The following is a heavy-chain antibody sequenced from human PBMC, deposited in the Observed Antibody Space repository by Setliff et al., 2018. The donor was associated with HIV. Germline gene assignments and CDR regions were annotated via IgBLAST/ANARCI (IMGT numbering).Heavy chain of an antibody. V-gene: IGHV3-30*02. CDR2: IRYDGSST. J-gene: IGHJ6*02. CDR3: AKDFPPPNGMDV. Sequence: GGSLRLSCAVSGFTFSTYGMHWVRQAPGKGLEWVAFIRYDGSSTYYVDSVKGRFTISRENSKNTLYLQMNSLRPEDTAVYYCAKDFPPPNGMDVWGQGTTVTVSS. CDR1: GFTFSTYG.